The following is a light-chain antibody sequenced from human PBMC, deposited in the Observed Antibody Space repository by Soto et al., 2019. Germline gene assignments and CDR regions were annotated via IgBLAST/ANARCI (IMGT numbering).Light chain of an antibody. CDR1: SRDVGSYNY. CDR2: DVS. Sequence: QSALTKPASVSGSPGQSITISCTGTSRDVGSYNYVSWYQQRPGKAPRLMIYDVSDRPSGISIRFSGSKSGNTASLTIAGLQAEDEADYFFSSYTSSSTVVFGGGTKVTVL. V-gene: IGLV2-14*01. CDR3: SSYTSSSTVV. J-gene: IGLJ3*02.